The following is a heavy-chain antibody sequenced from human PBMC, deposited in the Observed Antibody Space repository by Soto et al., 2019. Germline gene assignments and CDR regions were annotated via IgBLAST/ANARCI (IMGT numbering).Heavy chain of an antibody. V-gene: IGHV3-13*01. D-gene: IGHD3-10*01. CDR3: VRDRYYGSGSLFEN. CDR1: GFVFSDHD. Sequence: HPVGSLRLSCAASGFVFSDHDMHWVRQVPGKGLEWVSEIGVAGDTYYPDSVKGRFTISRENARKTLYLQMTSLRVGDTATYYCVRDRYYGSGSLFENWGQGTPVTVSS. CDR2: IGVAGDT. J-gene: IGHJ4*02.